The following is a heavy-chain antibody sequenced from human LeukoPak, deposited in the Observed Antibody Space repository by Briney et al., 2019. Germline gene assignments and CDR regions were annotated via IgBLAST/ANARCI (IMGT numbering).Heavy chain of an antibody. CDR1: GFTFSSYA. CDR3: AKEEWESCSSTSCYP. V-gene: IGHV3-23*01. Sequence: GSLRLSFAASGFTFSSYAMSWVRPAPGKGLEWVSAISGSGGSTYYADSVKGRFTISRDNSKNTLYLQMNSLRAEDTAVYYCAKEEWESCSSTSCYPWGQGTLVTVSS. J-gene: IGHJ5*02. CDR2: ISGSGGST. D-gene: IGHD2-2*01.